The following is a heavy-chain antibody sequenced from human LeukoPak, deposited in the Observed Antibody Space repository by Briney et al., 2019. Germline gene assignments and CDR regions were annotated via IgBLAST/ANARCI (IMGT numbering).Heavy chain of an antibody. Sequence: SETLSLTCTVSGGSISSYYWSWIRQPPGNGLEGIGYIYYSGSTNYNPSLKSRVTISVDTSKNQFSLKLSSVTAADTAVYYCARGALMVAATSWFDPWGQGTLVTVSS. CDR3: ARGALMVAATSWFDP. CDR1: GGSISSYY. J-gene: IGHJ5*02. D-gene: IGHD2-15*01. V-gene: IGHV4-59*08. CDR2: IYYSGST.